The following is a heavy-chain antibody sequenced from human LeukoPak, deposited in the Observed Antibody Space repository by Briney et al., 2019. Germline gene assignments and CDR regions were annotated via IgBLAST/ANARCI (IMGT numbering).Heavy chain of an antibody. CDR3: ARGLESYNWFDP. V-gene: IGHV1-2*02. CDR1: GYTFTGYY. CDR2: INPNSGGT. Sequence: ASVKVSCTASGYTFTGYYMHWVRQAPGQGLEWMGWINPNSGGTNYAQKFQGRVTMTRDTSISTAYMELSRLRSDDTAVYYCARGLESYNWFDPWGQGALVTVSS. J-gene: IGHJ5*02. D-gene: IGHD3-16*02.